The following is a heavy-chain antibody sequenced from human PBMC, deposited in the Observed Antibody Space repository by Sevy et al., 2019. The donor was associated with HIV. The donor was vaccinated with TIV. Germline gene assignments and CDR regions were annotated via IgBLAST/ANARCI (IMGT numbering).Heavy chain of an antibody. CDR2: INPNSGGT. V-gene: IGHV1-2*02. J-gene: IGHJ4*02. CDR3: ARVYCGGDCYFGGGFDY. D-gene: IGHD2-21*02. Sequence: ASVKVSCKASGYTFTGYYMHWVRQAHGQGLEWMGWINPNSGGTNYAQKFQGRVTMTRDTSISTAYMELSRLRSDDTAVYYCARVYCGGDCYFGGGFDYWGQGTLVTVSS. CDR1: GYTFTGYY.